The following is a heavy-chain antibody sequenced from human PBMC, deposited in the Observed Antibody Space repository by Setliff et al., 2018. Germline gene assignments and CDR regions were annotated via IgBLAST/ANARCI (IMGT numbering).Heavy chain of an antibody. CDR1: GFTFSPYI. Sequence: PGGSLRLSCAASGFTFSPYIIHWVRQAPGKGLEWVSAISGSGGSTYYADSVKGRFTISRDNSKNTLYLQMNSLRTEDTAVYYCARGNYGSGSPVYVWFDPCGQGTLVTVSS. D-gene: IGHD3-10*01. V-gene: IGHV3-23*01. CDR2: ISGSGGST. CDR3: ARGNYGSGSPVYVWFDP. J-gene: IGHJ5*02.